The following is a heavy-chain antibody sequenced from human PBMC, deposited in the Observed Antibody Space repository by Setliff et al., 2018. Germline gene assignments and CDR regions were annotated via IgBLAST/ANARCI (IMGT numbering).Heavy chain of an antibody. D-gene: IGHD6-19*01. V-gene: IGHV1-24*01. CDR3: ATDPSRIAVAGHDAFDI. CDR2: FDPEDGET. Sequence: ASVKVSCKVSGYTLTELSMHWVRQAPGKGLEWMGGFDPEDGETIYAQKFQGKVTMTEDTSTDTAYMELSSLRSEDTAVYYCATDPSRIAVAGHDAFDIWGQGTMVTVSS. CDR1: GYTLTELS. J-gene: IGHJ3*02.